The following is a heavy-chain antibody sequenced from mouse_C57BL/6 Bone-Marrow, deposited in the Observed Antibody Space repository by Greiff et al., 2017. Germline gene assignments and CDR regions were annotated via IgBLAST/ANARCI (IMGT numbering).Heavy chain of an antibody. Sequence: EVQVVESGGGLVKPGGSLKLSCAASGFTFSDYGMHWVRQAPEKGLEWVAYISSGSSTIYYADTVKGRFTISRDNAKNTLFLQMTSLRSEDTAMYYCAGVYYYGSSYWYFDVWGTGTTVTVSS. CDR1: GFTFSDYG. CDR2: ISSGSSTI. V-gene: IGHV5-17*01. D-gene: IGHD1-1*01. J-gene: IGHJ1*03. CDR3: AGVYYYGSSYWYFDV.